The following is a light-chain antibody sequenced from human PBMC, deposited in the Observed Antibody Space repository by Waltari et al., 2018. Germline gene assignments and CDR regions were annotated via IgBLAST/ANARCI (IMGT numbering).Light chain of an antibody. CDR2: SNP. Sequence: QSVLTQPPSASGTPGQSVTISCSGSSSHIGSNTVNWYQQPPGTGPTLLLYSNPQRPSGGPDRFSAATSGTSASLAISGLQSGDGADFYCAAWDDSLNAWVFGGGTKLTVL. V-gene: IGLV1-44*01. CDR1: SSHIGSNT. J-gene: IGLJ3*02. CDR3: AAWDDSLNAWV.